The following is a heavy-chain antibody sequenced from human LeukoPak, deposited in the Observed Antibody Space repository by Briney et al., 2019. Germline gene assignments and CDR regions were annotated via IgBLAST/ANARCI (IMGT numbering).Heavy chain of an antibody. CDR1: GFTFTNYA. Sequence: GGSLRLSCAASGFTFTNYAFMWVRQAPGKGLEWVSSISGGGETTYYADSAKGRFTISRDNSQNTLYLQMNSLRAEDTAVYYCARDYADYVGYFFFDYWGQGTLVTVSS. V-gene: IGHV3-23*01. J-gene: IGHJ4*02. D-gene: IGHD4-17*01. CDR2: ISGGGETT. CDR3: ARDYADYVGYFFFDY.